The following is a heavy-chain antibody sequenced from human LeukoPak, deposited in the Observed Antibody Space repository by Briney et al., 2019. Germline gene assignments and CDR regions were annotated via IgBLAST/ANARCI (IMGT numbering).Heavy chain of an antibody. V-gene: IGHV1-46*01. D-gene: IGHD4-17*01. CDR3: ARDQEERDDHGDQRAYYYYSMDV. Sequence: PKASVKVSCKASGYTFTSYYMHWVRQAPGQGLEWMGIINPSGGSTSYAQKFQGRVTMTRDTSTSTVYMELSSLRSEDTAVYYCARDQEERDDHGDQRAYYYYSMDVWGQGTTVTVSS. J-gene: IGHJ6*02. CDR2: INPSGGST. CDR1: GYTFTSYY.